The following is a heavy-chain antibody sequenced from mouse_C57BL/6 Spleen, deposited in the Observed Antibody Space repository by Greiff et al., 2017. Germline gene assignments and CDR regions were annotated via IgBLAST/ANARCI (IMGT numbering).Heavy chain of an antibody. CDR3: ARLSDYGGYY. Sequence: QVQLKESGPELVKPGASVKISCKASGYAFSSSWMNWVKQRPGKGLEWIGRIYPGDGDTNYNGKFKGKATLTADKSSSTAYMQLSSLTSEDSAVYFCARLSDYGGYYWGQGTTLTVSS. J-gene: IGHJ2*01. V-gene: IGHV1-82*01. D-gene: IGHD2-4*01. CDR2: IYPGDGDT. CDR1: GYAFSSSW.